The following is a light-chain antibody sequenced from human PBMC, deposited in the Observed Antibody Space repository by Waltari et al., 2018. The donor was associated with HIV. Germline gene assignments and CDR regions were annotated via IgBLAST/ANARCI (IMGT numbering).Light chain of an antibody. Sequence: QSALTQHASASGSLGQSLNMSCSGSDSDVGTYDFVSWYPHNPGQAPHLIIYVVNTRPSGVSLRFSGSKSGNTASLTISGLQAEDEADYYCCSYAGGPFVFGSGT. CDR3: CSYAGGPFV. V-gene: IGLV2-23*02. CDR1: DSDVGTYDF. J-gene: IGLJ1*01. CDR2: VVN.